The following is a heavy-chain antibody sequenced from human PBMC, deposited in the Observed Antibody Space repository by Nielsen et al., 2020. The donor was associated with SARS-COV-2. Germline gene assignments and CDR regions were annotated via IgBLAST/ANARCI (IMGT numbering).Heavy chain of an antibody. D-gene: IGHD3-10*01. CDR1: GFTFNTYD. J-gene: IGHJ4*02. V-gene: IGHV3-23*01. CDR3: ARDPSGTGETFDF. CDR2: ISGSGGRT. Sequence: ESLKISCAASGFTFNTYDMTWVRQAPGQGLEWVSSISGSGGRTNSADSVKGRFTISRDNSKSTLYLQMNSLRDDDTAVFYCARDPSGTGETFDFWGRGTLVTVSS.